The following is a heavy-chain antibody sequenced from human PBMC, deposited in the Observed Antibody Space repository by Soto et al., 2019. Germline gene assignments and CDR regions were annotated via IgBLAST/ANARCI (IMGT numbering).Heavy chain of an antibody. D-gene: IGHD3-22*01. V-gene: IGHV4-59*01. CDR3: GGKNYDSSGYFDY. J-gene: IGHJ4*02. CDR2: MYYSGST. CDR1: GGSISSYY. Sequence: WETLSLTCTVSGGSISSYYWSWIRQPPGKGLEWIGYMYYSGSTNYNPSLKSRVTISVDTSKNQFSLKLSSVTAADTAVYYCGGKNYDSSGYFDYWGQGTLVTVSS.